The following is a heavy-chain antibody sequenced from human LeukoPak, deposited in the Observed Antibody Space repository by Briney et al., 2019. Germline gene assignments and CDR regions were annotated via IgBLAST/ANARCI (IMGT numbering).Heavy chain of an antibody. V-gene: IGHV1-8*01. J-gene: IGHJ4*02. CDR3: ARGPTMIVVEYYFDY. D-gene: IGHD3-22*01. CDR2: MNPNSGNT. CDR1: GYTFTSYD. Sequence: ASVTVSCKASGYTFTSYDINWVRQAPGQGLEWMGWMNPNSGNTGYAQKFQGRVTMTRNTSISTAYMELSSLRSEDTAVYYCARGPTMIVVEYYFDYWGQGTLVTVSS.